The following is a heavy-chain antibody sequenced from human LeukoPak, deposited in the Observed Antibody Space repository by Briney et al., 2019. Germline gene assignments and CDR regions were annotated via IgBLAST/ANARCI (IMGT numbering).Heavy chain of an antibody. D-gene: IGHD3-10*01. CDR3: ARTTMVRGTYYMDV. CDR1: GASISSDY. V-gene: IGHV4-59*01. CDR2: IYYSGYT. Sequence: PSETLSLTCTVSGASISSDYWNWIRQPPGKGLEWIGYIYYSGYTNYNPSLKSRVTISVDTSKNQFSLKLSSVTAADTAVYYCARTTMVRGTYYMDVWGKGTTVTISS. J-gene: IGHJ6*03.